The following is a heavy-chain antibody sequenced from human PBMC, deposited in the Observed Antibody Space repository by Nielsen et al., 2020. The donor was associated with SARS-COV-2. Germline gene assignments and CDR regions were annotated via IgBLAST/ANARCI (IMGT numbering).Heavy chain of an antibody. CDR3: AKLGSGSYPFDY. CDR2: ISWNSGSI. V-gene: IGHV3-9*01. Sequence: GGSLRLSCAAPGFTFDDYAMHWVRQAPGKGLEWVSGISWNSGSIGYADSVKGRFTISRDNAKNSLYLQMNSLRAEDTALYYCAKLGSGSYPFDYWGQGTLVTVSS. D-gene: IGHD3-10*01. J-gene: IGHJ4*02. CDR1: GFTFDDYA.